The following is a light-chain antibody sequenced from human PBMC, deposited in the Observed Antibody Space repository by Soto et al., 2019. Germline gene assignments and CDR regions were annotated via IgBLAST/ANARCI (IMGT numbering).Light chain of an antibody. CDR1: QSVLHIDGKTY. CDR3: MQTKQLPVT. CDR2: EVS. Sequence: DIVMTQIPLSLSVTHGQPASISCKSSQSVLHIDGKTYLYWYLQRPGQPPQLLIYEVSDRLSGVPDRFSGSGSGTDFTLEISRVEAEDVGVYYCMQTKQLPVTFGQGTKVEIK. V-gene: IGKV2D-29*01. J-gene: IGKJ1*01.